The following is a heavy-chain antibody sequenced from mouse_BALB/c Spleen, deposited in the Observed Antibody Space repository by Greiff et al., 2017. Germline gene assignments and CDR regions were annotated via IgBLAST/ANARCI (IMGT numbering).Heavy chain of an antibody. CDR2: IYPGSGST. CDR3: ARREYGNYYFDY. Sequence: VKLVESGPELVKPGASVKMSCKASGYTFTDYVISWVKQRTGQGLEWIGEIYPGSGSTYYNEKFKGKATLTADKSSNTAYMQLSSLTSEDSAVYFCARREYGNYYFDYWGQGTTLTVSS. J-gene: IGHJ2*01. V-gene: IGHV1-77*01. D-gene: IGHD2-10*02. CDR1: GYTFTDYV.